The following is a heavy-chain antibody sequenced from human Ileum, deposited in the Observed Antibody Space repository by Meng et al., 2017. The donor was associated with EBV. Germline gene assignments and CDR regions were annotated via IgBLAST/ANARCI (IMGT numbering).Heavy chain of an antibody. D-gene: IGHD2-8*02. V-gene: IGHV4-34*12. CDR2: IIQGGSP. Sequence: VPVLERRADLLKLSGTLSLTSAVNGGSIRGANWNWLGQPPGKGMECIREIIQGGSPSYNRSLNSRVTISIDTSKNQLSLMLSSVTAADSAVYYCARRPTGIDYWGQGTLVTVSS. J-gene: IGHJ4*02. CDR3: ARRPTGIDY. CDR1: GGSIRGAN.